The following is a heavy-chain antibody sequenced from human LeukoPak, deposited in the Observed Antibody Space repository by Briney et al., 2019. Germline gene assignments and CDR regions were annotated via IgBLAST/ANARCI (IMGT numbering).Heavy chain of an antibody. CDR1: GYTFTSYY. Sequence: ASVKVSCKASGYTFTSYYMHWVRQAPAQGLEWMGIINPSGGSTSYAQKFQGRVTITRDMSTSTVYMELSSLRSEDTAVYYCARDSETYYYDSSGGQGNYFDYWGQGTLVTVSS. CDR3: ARDSETYYYDSSGGQGNYFDY. J-gene: IGHJ4*02. CDR2: INPSGGST. V-gene: IGHV1-46*01. D-gene: IGHD3-22*01.